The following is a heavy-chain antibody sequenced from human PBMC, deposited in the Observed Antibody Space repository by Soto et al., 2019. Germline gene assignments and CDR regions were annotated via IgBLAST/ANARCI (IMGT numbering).Heavy chain of an antibody. CDR3: ARGGDSSLDYYGMDV. D-gene: IGHD2-21*02. J-gene: IGHJ6*02. CDR2: INAGNGNT. V-gene: IGHV1-3*01. Sequence: ASVKVSCKASGYTFTSYAMHWVRQAPGQRLEWMGWINAGNGNTKYSQKFQGRVTITRDTSASTAYMELRSLRSEDTAVYYCARGGDSSLDYYGMDVWGQGTTVTVSS. CDR1: GYTFTSYA.